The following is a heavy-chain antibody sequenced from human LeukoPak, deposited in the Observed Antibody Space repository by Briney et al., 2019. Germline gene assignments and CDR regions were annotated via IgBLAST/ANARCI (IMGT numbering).Heavy chain of an antibody. V-gene: IGHV4-4*02. CDR2: IYHSGST. CDR3: ARDAVVVPASAEYYYYGMDV. D-gene: IGHD2-2*01. CDR1: GGSISSSNW. J-gene: IGHJ6*02. Sequence: SETLSLTCAVSGGSISSSNWWSWVRQPPGKGLEWIGEIYHSGSTNYNPSLKSRVTISVDKSKNQFSLKLSSVTAADTAVYYCARDAVVVPASAEYYYYGMDVWGQGTTVTVSS.